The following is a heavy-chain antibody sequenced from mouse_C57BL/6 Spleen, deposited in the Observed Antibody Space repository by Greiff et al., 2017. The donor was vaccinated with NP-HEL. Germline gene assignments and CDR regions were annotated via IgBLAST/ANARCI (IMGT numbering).Heavy chain of an antibody. CDR2: ISSGSSTI. CDR3: ARLDYDAMDY. CDR1: GFTFSDYG. Sequence: DVQLVESGGGLVKPGGSLKLSCAASGFTFSDYGMHWVRQAPEKGLEWVAYISSGSSTIYYADTVKGRFTISRDNAKNTLFLQMTSLRSEDTAMYYCARLDYDAMDYWGQGTSVTVSS. V-gene: IGHV5-17*01. J-gene: IGHJ4*01. D-gene: IGHD2-4*01.